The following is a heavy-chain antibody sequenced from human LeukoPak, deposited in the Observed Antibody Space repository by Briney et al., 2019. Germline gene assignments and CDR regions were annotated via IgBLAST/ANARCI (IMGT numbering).Heavy chain of an antibody. J-gene: IGHJ3*02. Sequence: SETLSLTCTVSGGSISRSSCYWGWIRQSPGRGREWIGSIYYSDSGQMYYNPSLKSRVTMSADTSKNQFSLRVTSVTAADTAVYYCARRPPALGAFDIWGQGTMVSVSS. V-gene: IGHV4-39*01. CDR3: ARRPPALGAFDI. CDR2: IYYSDSGQM. CDR1: GGSISRSSCY.